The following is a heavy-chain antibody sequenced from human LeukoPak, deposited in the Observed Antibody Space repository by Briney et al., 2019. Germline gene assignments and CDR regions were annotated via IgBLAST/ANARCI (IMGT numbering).Heavy chain of an antibody. Sequence: GGSLRLSCAVSGFTFSTNAMSWVRQAPGKGLEWVSGISRSGGSTYYADSVKGRFTISRDNSKNTLYLQMNSLRGEDTAVYYCAKTGSTVTALNWFDPWGQGTLVTVSS. D-gene: IGHD4-17*01. CDR3: AKTGSTVTALNWFDP. J-gene: IGHJ5*02. CDR1: GFTFSTNA. CDR2: ISRSGGST. V-gene: IGHV3-23*01.